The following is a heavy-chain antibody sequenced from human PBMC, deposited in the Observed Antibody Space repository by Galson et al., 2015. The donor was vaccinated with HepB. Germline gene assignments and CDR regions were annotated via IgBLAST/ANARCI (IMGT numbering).Heavy chain of an antibody. CDR3: AREPDYYDSSGPQPMDY. V-gene: IGHV3-30-3*01. CDR1: GFTFSSYA. CDR2: ISYDGSNK. Sequence: SLRLSCAASGFTFSSYAMHWVRQAPGKGLEWVAVISYDGSNKYYADSVKGRFTISRDNSKNTMYLQMNSLRAEDTAVYYCAREPDYYDSSGPQPMDYWGQGTLVTVSS. J-gene: IGHJ4*02. D-gene: IGHD3-22*01.